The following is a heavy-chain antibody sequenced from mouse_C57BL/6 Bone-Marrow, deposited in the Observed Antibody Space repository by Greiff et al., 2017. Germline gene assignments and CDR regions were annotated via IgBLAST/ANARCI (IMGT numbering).Heavy chain of an antibody. V-gene: IGHV1-82*01. CDR1: GYAFSSSW. D-gene: IGHD2-4*01. Sequence: QVQLKQSGPELVKPGASVKISCKASGYAFSSSWMNWVKQRPGKGLEWIGRIYPGDGDTNYNGKFKGKATLTADKSSSTAYMQLNSLTSEDSAVYFCARLYDYDGVYFDYWGQGTTLTVSS. CDR3: ARLYDYDGVYFDY. CDR2: IYPGDGDT. J-gene: IGHJ2*01.